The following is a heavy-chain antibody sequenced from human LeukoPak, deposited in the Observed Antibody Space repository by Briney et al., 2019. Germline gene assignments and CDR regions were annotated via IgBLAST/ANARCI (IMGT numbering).Heavy chain of an antibody. Sequence: GGSLRLSCVGSGFTFTNYAMHWVRQAPGKGLEWVAVVFYDGTMQYYIDSVKGRFTISRDNSKNTLYLQMNSLRAEDTAVYYCAREAVAVAGRTYFDYWGQGTLVTVSS. CDR2: VFYDGTMQ. D-gene: IGHD6-19*01. CDR1: GFTFTNYA. CDR3: AREAVAVAGRTYFDY. J-gene: IGHJ4*02. V-gene: IGHV3-30*04.